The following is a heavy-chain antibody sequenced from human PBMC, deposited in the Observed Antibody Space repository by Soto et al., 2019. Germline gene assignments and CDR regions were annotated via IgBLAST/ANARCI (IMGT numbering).Heavy chain of an antibody. V-gene: IGHV3-23*01. CDR2: ISGSGDST. CDR3: AKGGKDIVVVPPLMGSLWDSRWERPRRQNYYYYFMDV. D-gene: IGHD2-2*01. J-gene: IGHJ6*03. Sequence: EVQLLESGGGLVQPGGSLRLSCAASEFTFSNYAMSWVRQAPGEGLEWVSTISGSGDSTYYADSVKGRFTISRDSSKDALYLQMNGLRVEDTAVYYCAKGGKDIVVVPPLMGSLWDSRWERPRRQNYYYYFMDVWGKGTTVTVSS. CDR1: EFTFSNYA.